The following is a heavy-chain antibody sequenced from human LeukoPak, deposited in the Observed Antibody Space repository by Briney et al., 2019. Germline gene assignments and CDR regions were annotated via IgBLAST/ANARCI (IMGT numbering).Heavy chain of an antibody. J-gene: IGHJ6*02. V-gene: IGHV3-15*01. D-gene: IGHD5-12*01. CDR1: GFTFSSYA. CDR3: TTDPGLSGYDWDAFVYYYYGMDV. Sequence: PGGSLRLSCAASGFTFSSYAMSWVRQAPGKGLEWVGRIKSKTDGGTTDYAAPVKGRFTISRDDSKNTLYLQMNSLKTEDTAVYYCTTDPGLSGYDWDAFVYYYYGMDVWGQGTTVTVSS. CDR2: IKSKTDGGTT.